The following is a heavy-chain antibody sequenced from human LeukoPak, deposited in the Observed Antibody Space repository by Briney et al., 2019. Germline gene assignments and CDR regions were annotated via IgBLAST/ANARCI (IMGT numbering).Heavy chain of an antibody. V-gene: IGHV1-18*01. D-gene: IGHD5-18*01. J-gene: IGHJ5*01. Sequence: VASVKVSCKASGYIFTSYGISWVRQAPGQGLEWMGWISVYNGNTNYPQRLQGRVTMTTDTSTTTAYMELRSLRSDDTAVYYCARCGYNYGTGFYADSWGQGSLVTVSS. CDR2: ISVYNGNT. CDR1: GYIFTSYG. CDR3: ARCGYNYGTGFYADS.